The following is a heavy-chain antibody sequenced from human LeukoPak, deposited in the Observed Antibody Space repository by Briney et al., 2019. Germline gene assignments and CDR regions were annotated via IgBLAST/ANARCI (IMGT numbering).Heavy chain of an antibody. D-gene: IGHD1-26*01. J-gene: IGHJ5*01. V-gene: IGHV6-1*01. CDR3: ARLVGASWYDS. Sequence: SQTLSLTCAISGDSVSTNSATWTWLRQSPSRGLEWLGRTYYRSKWSNDYAVSMKSRITINPDTSKNQFSLQLNSVTPEDTAVYYCARLVGASWYDSWGQGTLVTVSS. CDR2: TYYRSKWSN. CDR1: GDSVSTNSAT.